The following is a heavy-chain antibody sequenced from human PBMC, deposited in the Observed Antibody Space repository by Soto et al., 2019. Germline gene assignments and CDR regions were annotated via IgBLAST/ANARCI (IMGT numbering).Heavy chain of an antibody. Sequence: PGGSLRLSCAASGFTFSSYSMNWVRQAPGKGLEWVSSISSSSSYIYYADSVKGRFTISRDNAKNSLYLQMNSLRAEDTAVYYCARDGPYSSSSGSRVLTAYWGQGTLVTVSS. D-gene: IGHD6-6*01. CDR3: ARDGPYSSSSGSRVLTAY. CDR2: ISSSSSYI. J-gene: IGHJ4*02. V-gene: IGHV3-21*01. CDR1: GFTFSSYS.